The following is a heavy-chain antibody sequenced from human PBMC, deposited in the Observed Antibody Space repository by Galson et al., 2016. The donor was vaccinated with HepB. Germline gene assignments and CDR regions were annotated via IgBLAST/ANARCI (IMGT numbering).Heavy chain of an antibody. D-gene: IGHD5-18*01. V-gene: IGHV3-64D*08. CDR1: GFIFSKYT. CDR2: ISYNGGTT. CDR3: VRQPTYGYPFDY. Sequence: SLRLSCAAPGFIFSKYTMPWVRQAPGKGLQYVAGISYNGGTTHYADSVKGRFTISRDNSKNTLYLQMSSLRVEDTSVYFCVRQPTYGYPFDYWGQGTLVTVSS. J-gene: IGHJ4*02.